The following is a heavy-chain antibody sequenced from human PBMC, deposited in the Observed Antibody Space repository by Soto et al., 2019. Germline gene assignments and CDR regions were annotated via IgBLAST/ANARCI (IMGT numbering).Heavy chain of an antibody. J-gene: IGHJ5*02. CDR3: ARDRGAYSSSPEFDP. V-gene: IGHV4-31*03. D-gene: IGHD6-6*01. CDR2: IYYSGST. CDR1: GGSISSGGYY. Sequence: QVQLQESGPGLVKPSQTLSLTCTVSGGSISSGGYYWSWIRQHPGKGLEWIGYIYYSGSTYYNPSLKSRVTISVDTSKNQFSLKLSSVTAADTAVYYCARDRGAYSSSPEFDPWGQGTLVTVSS.